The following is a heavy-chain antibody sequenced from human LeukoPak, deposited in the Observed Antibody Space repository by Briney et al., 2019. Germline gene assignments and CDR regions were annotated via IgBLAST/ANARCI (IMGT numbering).Heavy chain of an antibody. J-gene: IGHJ6*03. D-gene: IGHD3-10*01. CDR2: IYYSGST. CDR3: ARDSQGHSMVRGVIVEESYYYMDV. CDR1: GGSISSYY. V-gene: IGHV4-59*01. Sequence: SETLSLTCTVSGGSISSYYWSWIRQPPGKGLEWIGYIYYSGSTNYNPSLKSRVTISVDTSKNQFSLKLSSVTAADTAVYYCARDSQGHSMVRGVIVEESYYYMDVWGKGTTVTISS.